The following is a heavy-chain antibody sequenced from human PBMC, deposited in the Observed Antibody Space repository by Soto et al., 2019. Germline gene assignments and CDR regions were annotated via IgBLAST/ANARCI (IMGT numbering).Heavy chain of an antibody. D-gene: IGHD4-17*01. V-gene: IGHV3-30-3*01. J-gene: IGHJ4*02. CDR2: ISYDGSNK. CDR1: GFTFSSYA. Sequence: QVQLVESGGGVVQPGRSLRLSCAASGFTFSSYAMHWVRQAPGKGLEWVAVISYDGSNKYYADSVKGRFTISRDNSKNTLYLQMNSLRAEDTAVYYCARARDYGDDGLDYWGQGTLVTVSS. CDR3: ARARDYGDDGLDY.